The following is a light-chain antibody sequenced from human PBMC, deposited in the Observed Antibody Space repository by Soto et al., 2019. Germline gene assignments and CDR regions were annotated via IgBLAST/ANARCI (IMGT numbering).Light chain of an antibody. V-gene: IGLV1-44*01. Sequence: QSVLTQPPSASGTPGQSVSISCSGSRSNIGTNPVNWYQQLPGTAPKLLFYTNTQRPSGVPDRFSASKSGTSASLAISGLQSEDDADYYCAAWDDSMNSVIFGGGTKVTVL. CDR3: AAWDDSMNSVI. CDR2: TNT. J-gene: IGLJ2*01. CDR1: RSNIGTNP.